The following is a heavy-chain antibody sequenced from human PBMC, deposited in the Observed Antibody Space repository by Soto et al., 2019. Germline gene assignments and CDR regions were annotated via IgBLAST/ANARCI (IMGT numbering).Heavy chain of an antibody. V-gene: IGHV3-74*01. J-gene: IGHJ4*02. CDR1: GFTFGNYW. CDR3: ARDMYYDFWSGYYTRFDY. Sequence: PGGSLRLSCAASGFTFGNYWMHWVRQAPGKGLVWVSRINADGKTTTYAGSVKGRLTISRDNAKNTLYLQMSSLSAEDTAVYYCARDMYYDFWSGYYTRFDYWGQGTLVTVSA. CDR2: INADGKTT. D-gene: IGHD3-3*01.